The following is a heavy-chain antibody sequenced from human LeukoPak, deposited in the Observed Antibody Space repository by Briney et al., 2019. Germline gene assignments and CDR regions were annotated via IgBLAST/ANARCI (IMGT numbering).Heavy chain of an antibody. CDR2: INPNSGGT. CDR1: GYTFTGYY. J-gene: IGHJ3*02. V-gene: IGHV1-2*02. CDR3: ARPPLYYYDSSGYLAFDI. D-gene: IGHD3-22*01. Sequence: ASVKVSCKASGYTFTGYYMHWVRQAPGQGLEWMGWINPNSGGTNYAQKFQGRVTMTRDTSISTVYMELSRLRSDDPAVYYCARPPLYYYDSSGYLAFDIWGQGTMVTVSS.